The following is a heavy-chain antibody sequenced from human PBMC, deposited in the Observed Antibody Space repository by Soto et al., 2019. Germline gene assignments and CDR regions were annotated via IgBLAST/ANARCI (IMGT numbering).Heavy chain of an antibody. J-gene: IGHJ6*02. D-gene: IGHD6-6*01. Sequence: QVQLQQSGPGLVKPSQTLSLTCAISGDSVSSNSTDWNWIRQSPSRGLEWLGRTYYRSKWYNDYAVSVKSRITFIPDTSKNQFSLQLNSVTPEDTAVYYCARAKEYSSSSGMDVWGQGTTVTVSS. CDR2: TYYRSKWYN. CDR3: ARAKEYSSSSGMDV. CDR1: GDSVSSNSTD. V-gene: IGHV6-1*01.